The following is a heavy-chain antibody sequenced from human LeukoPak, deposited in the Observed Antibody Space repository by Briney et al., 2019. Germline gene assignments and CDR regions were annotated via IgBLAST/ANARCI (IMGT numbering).Heavy chain of an antibody. CDR3: ARGSNWGDY. D-gene: IGHD7-27*01. Sequence: SETLSLTCTVSGGSVGSGTFYWSWIRQPPGKGLEWIGDIYYSGSTNYNPSLKSRVTISVDMSTNQFSLKLSSVTAADTAVYYCARGSNWGDYWGQGALVTVSS. CDR1: GGSVGSGTFY. V-gene: IGHV4-61*01. CDR2: IYYSGST. J-gene: IGHJ4*02.